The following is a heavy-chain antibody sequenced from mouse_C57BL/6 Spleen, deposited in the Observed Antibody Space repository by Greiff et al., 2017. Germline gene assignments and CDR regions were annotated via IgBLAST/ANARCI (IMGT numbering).Heavy chain of an antibody. D-gene: IGHD2-13*01. V-gene: IGHV1-15*01. J-gene: IGHJ3*01. CDR2: IDPDTGGT. Sequence: QVQLQQSGAELVRPGASVTLSCKASGYTFTDYEMHWVKQTPVHGLEWIGAIDPDTGGTAYNQKFKGKAILTADTSSSTAYMPLRSLTSEDSAVYYCTRMTGFAYWGQGTMVTVSA. CDR1: GYTFTDYE. CDR3: TRMTGFAY.